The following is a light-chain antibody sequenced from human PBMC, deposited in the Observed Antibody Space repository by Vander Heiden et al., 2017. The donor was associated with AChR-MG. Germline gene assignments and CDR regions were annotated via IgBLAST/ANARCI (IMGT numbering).Light chain of an antibody. CDR3: QSYDSSLSGSPVV. CDR2: GNR. CDR1: SPNIGAGFA. V-gene: IGLV1-40*01. Sequence: QSVLTQPLSVSAAPGQRVTISCTGRSPNIGAGFAVHWYQQLPGTAPRLLIFGNRNRPSGVPDRFSGSQSGTAASLAITGLQAEDEADYYCQSYDSSLSGSPVVFGGGTKLTVL. J-gene: IGLJ2*01.